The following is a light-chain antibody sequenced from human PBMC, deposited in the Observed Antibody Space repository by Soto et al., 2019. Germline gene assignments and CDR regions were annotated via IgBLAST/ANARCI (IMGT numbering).Light chain of an antibody. Sequence: DIPMIQSPSSLSASVGDRVTITCQASQEISKYLDWHQQKPGKAPKLLIYDASNLERGVPSMFSGRGSGTDCTFTISSLQTEDFATYDCQQYDHLPRTFGRGTKVEIK. J-gene: IGKJ1*01. CDR3: QQYDHLPRT. V-gene: IGKV1-33*01. CDR1: QEISKY. CDR2: DAS.